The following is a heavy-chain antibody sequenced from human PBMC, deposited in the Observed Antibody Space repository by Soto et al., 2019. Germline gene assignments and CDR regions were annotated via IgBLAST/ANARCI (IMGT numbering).Heavy chain of an antibody. Sequence: QVQLQESGPGLVKPSQTLSLTCSVSGGSISSGYYYWSWIRQPPGKGLEWIGNIYYSGNTYYNPSPRIRFIISIAPSKTQSPLKVGSVTAADTAVYYCAISSLYGMDVWGQGTTVTVSS. CDR1: GGSISSGYYY. J-gene: IGHJ6*02. V-gene: IGHV4-30-4*01. CDR3: AISSLYGMDV. CDR2: IYYSGNT.